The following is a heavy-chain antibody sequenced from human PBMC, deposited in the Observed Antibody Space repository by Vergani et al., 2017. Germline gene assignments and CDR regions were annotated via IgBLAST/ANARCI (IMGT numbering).Heavy chain of an antibody. CDR2: ISGSGGST. D-gene: IGHD6-19*01. Sequence: EVQLLESGGGLVQPGGSLRLSCAASGFTFSSYAMSWVRQAPGKGLEWVSAISGSGGSTYYAASVKGRFTISRDNSKNTLYLQMNSLRAEDTAVYYCAKDSSGWYGRDYWGQGTLVTVSS. J-gene: IGHJ4*02. V-gene: IGHV3-23*01. CDR3: AKDSSGWYGRDY. CDR1: GFTFSSYA.